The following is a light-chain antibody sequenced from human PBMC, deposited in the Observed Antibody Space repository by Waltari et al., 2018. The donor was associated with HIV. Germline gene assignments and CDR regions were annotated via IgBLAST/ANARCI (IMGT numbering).Light chain of an antibody. CDR2: STN. CDR1: SGSVSSPYY. Sequence: QTVVTQEPSFSVSPGGTVTLTCDLSSGSVSSPYYPSWYQQTPGQAPRTLISSTNSRASGVPDRFSGSILGNKAALTITGAQADDESVYYCALYMGSGTWVFGGGTKLTVL. CDR3: ALYMGSGTWV. V-gene: IGLV8-61*01. J-gene: IGLJ3*02.